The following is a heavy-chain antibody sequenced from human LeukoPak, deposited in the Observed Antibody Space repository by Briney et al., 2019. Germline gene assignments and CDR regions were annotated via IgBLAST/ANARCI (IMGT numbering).Heavy chain of an antibody. V-gene: IGHV3-74*01. CDR3: TRERVGASMDV. J-gene: IGHJ6*02. Sequence: PGGSLRLSCAASGFTFSSYWMHWVRQAPGKGLVWVSRISPDGSTTGHADSVKGRFTTSRDNAKNTLFLQMNSLRAEDTAVYYCTRERVGASMDVWGQGTTVTVSS. D-gene: IGHD1-26*01. CDR2: ISPDGSTT. CDR1: GFTFSSYW.